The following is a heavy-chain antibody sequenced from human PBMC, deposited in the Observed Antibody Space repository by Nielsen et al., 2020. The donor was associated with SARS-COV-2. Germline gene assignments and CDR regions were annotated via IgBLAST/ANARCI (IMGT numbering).Heavy chain of an antibody. CDR3: TRGFYSQSDC. CDR1: GFTFSDYS. CDR2: ISGDSNYI. D-gene: IGHD2-15*01. V-gene: IGHV3-21*01. J-gene: IGHJ4*02. Sequence: GGSLRLSCTGSGFTFSDYSMNWVRQAPGEGLEWVASISGDSNYIFYSELVKGRFTMSRDNGKNSLYLQMNTLRSEDTALYYCTRGFYSQSDCWGQGTLVTVSS.